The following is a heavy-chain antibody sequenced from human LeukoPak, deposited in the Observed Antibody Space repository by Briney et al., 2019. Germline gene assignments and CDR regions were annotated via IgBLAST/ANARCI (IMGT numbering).Heavy chain of an antibody. CDR1: GFTFSSYE. Sequence: SGGSLRLSCAASGFTFSSYEMNWVRQAPGKGLEWVSYISSSGSTIYYADSVKGRFTISRDNAKNSLYLQMNSLRAEDTAVYYCARDYLDWYFDLWGRGTLVTVSS. CDR3: ARDYLDWYFDL. CDR2: ISSSGSTI. J-gene: IGHJ2*01. V-gene: IGHV3-48*03.